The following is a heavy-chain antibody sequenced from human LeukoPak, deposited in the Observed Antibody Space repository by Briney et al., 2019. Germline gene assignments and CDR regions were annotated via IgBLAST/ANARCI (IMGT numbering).Heavy chain of an antibody. J-gene: IGHJ5*01. D-gene: IGHD1-20*01. V-gene: IGHV4-30-4*01. Sequence: SETLSLTCTVSGDSISSGDYYWSWIRQPPGKGLEWIGYIHSSGNTYYNPSLKSPVSISVDTSKNQFSLRLTSVTATDAAVYYCARDRRFNWNDFFDSWGQGTLVTVPS. CDR2: IHSSGNT. CDR1: GDSISSGDYY. CDR3: ARDRRFNWNDFFDS.